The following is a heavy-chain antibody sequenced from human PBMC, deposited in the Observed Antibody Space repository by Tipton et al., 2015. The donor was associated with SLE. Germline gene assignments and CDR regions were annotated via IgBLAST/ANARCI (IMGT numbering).Heavy chain of an antibody. CDR2: ISYDGSNK. CDR1: GFTFSSYG. J-gene: IGHJ4*02. Sequence: SLRLSCAASGFTFSSYGMHWVRQAPGKGLEWVALISYDGSNKYYADSVKGRFTMSRDNSKNTLYLQMNSLRAEDTAVYYCAKDICGGDCYSGLGLDYWGQGTLVTVSS. V-gene: IGHV3-30*18. CDR3: AKDICGGDCYSGLGLDY. D-gene: IGHD2-21*01.